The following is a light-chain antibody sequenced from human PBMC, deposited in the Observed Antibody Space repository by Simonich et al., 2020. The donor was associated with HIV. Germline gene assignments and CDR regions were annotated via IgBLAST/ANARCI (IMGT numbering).Light chain of an antibody. CDR1: SSVVGVYTL. V-gene: IGLV2-23*01. Sequence: QSALTHPASVSGSPGQSITTPCTGTSSVVGVYTLVSWYQQHPGKAPKLILYEDNRRPSGVSNRFSGSKSGNTASLTISGLQADDEADYYCCSYAASTTLVFGGGTRLTVL. CDR2: EDN. J-gene: IGLJ2*01. CDR3: CSYAASTTLV.